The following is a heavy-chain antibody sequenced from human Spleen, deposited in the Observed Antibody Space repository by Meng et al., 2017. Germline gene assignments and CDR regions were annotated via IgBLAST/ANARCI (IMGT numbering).Heavy chain of an antibody. J-gene: IGHJ4*02. CDR3: ARGWGGYSYGAFDY. V-gene: IGHV4-34*01. Sequence: QVQLQQWGAGLLKPSETLSLTRAVYGGSFSGYYWSWIRQPPGKGLEWIGEINHSGSTNYNPSLKSRVTISVDTSKNQFSLKLSSVTAADTAVYYCARGWGGYSYGAFDYWGQGTLVTVSS. CDR2: INHSGST. D-gene: IGHD5-18*01. CDR1: GGSFSGYY.